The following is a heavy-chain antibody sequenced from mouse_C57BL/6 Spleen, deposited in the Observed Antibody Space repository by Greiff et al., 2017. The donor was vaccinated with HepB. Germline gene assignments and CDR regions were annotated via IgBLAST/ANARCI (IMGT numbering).Heavy chain of an antibody. CDR2: INPGSGGT. CDR3: ARYYGSSYWYFDV. D-gene: IGHD1-1*01. Sequence: QVQLQQSGAELVRPGTSVKVSCKASGYAFTNYLIEWVKQSPGQGLEWIGVINPGSGGTNYNEKFKGKATLTADKSSSTAYMQLSSLTSEDSAVYFCARYYGSSYWYFDVWGTGTTVTVSS. V-gene: IGHV1-54*01. J-gene: IGHJ1*03. CDR1: GYAFTNYL.